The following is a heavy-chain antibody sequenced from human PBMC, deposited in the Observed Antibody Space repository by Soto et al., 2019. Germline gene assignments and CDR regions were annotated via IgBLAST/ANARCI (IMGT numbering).Heavy chain of an antibody. CDR2: IHYRAGT. J-gene: IGHJ4*02. CDR3: ARAGTIFGILIDY. Sequence: SETLSLTCTVSGGSIGSGGYYWSWIRQHPGMGLELIGSIHYRAGTFYNPSLKSRVTISVDTSKNQFSLKLTSVTAADTAVYYCARAGTIFGILIDYWGQGTLVTVSS. CDR1: GGSIGSGGYY. D-gene: IGHD3-3*01. V-gene: IGHV4-31*03.